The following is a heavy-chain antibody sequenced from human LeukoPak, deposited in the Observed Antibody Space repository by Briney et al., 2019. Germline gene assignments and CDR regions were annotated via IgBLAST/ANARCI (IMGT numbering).Heavy chain of an antibody. CDR2: IKYSVKT. J-gene: IGHJ3*01. CDR3: ARHAEGYDAFDL. D-gene: IGHD5-18*01. Sequence: SETLSLTCTVPGGSIRSYYWSWIRQTPGKGLEWIGYIKYSVKTNYNPSLKSRVTISVDTSKNQFSLKLNPMTAADTAVYYCARHAEGYDAFDLWGHGTVVTFSS. CDR1: GGSIRSYY. V-gene: IGHV4-59*08.